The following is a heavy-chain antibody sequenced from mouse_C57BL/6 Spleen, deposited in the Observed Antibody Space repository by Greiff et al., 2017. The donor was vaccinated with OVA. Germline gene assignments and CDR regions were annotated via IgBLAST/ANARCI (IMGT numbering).Heavy chain of an antibody. Sequence: EVQLQQSGPELVKPGASVKISCKASGYTFTDYYMNWVKQSHGKSLEWIGDINPNNGGTSYNQKFKGKATLTVDKSSSTAYMELRSLTSEDSAVYYCAGGGPYGWYFDVWGTGTTVTVSS. CDR3: AGGGPYGWYFDV. V-gene: IGHV1-26*01. J-gene: IGHJ1*03. CDR2: INPNNGGT. D-gene: IGHD1-1*01. CDR1: GYTFTDYY.